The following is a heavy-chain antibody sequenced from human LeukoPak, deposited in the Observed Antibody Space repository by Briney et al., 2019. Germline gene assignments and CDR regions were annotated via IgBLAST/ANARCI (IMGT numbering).Heavy chain of an antibody. CDR2: IYYSGST. J-gene: IGHJ4*02. D-gene: IGHD3-16*01. Sequence: SETLSLTCTVSGGSISSYYWSWIRQPPGKGLEWIGYIYYSGSTNYSPSLKSRVTISVDTCKNQFSLKLSSVTAADTAVYYCARYGLIRGFEYWGQGTLVTVSS. CDR1: GGSISSYY. CDR3: ARYGLIRGFEY. V-gene: IGHV4-59*01.